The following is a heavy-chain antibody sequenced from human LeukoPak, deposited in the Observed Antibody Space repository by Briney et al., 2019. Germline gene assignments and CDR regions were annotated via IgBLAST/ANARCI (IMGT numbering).Heavy chain of an antibody. D-gene: IGHD6-19*01. J-gene: IGHJ5*02. CDR1: GFTLSSYS. Sequence: GGSLRLSCAASGFTLSSYSLNWVRQAPGKGLEWVSSISSSSTYIYYADSVKGRFTISRDNAKKSLFLQMNSLTAEDTAVYYCARDSSGWYWFDPWGQGTLVTVSS. CDR3: ARDSSGWYWFDP. V-gene: IGHV3-21*01. CDR2: ISSSSTYI.